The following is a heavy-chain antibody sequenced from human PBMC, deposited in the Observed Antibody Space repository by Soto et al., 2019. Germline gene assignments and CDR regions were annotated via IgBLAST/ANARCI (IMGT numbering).Heavy chain of an antibody. CDR3: ARGYSYGNYFDY. Sequence: EVQLVESGGGLVQPGGSLRLSCAASGFTFSSYDMHCVRQATGKGLEWVSAIGTAGDTYYPGSVKGRFTISRENAKNSLYLQMNSLRAGDTAVYYCARGYSYGNYFDYWGQGTLVTVSS. V-gene: IGHV3-13*01. CDR2: IGTAGDT. J-gene: IGHJ4*02. CDR1: GFTFSSYD. D-gene: IGHD5-18*01.